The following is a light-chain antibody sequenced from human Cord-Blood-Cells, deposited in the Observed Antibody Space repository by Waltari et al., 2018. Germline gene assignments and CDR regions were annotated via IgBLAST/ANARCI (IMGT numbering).Light chain of an antibody. CDR2: DAT. CDR1: QGISSA. CDR3: QQFNSYPLT. J-gene: IGKJ4*01. V-gene: IGKV1-13*02. Sequence: AIQLTQSPSSLSASVGDRVTITCRASQGISSALAWYQQKPGKAPKLLICDATSLESGVPSRFSGSVSGTDFTLTISSLQPENFATYYCQQFNSYPLTFGGGTKVEIK.